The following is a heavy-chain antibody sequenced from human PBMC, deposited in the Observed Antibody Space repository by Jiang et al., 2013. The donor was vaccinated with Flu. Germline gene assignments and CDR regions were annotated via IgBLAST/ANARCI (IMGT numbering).Heavy chain of an antibody. J-gene: IGHJ4*02. V-gene: IGHV4-59*01. CDR2: IYHSGST. CDR3: ARVPPGLDTIFGACDS. Sequence: QLVESGPGLVKPSETLSLTCTVSGDSISSSYWSWIRQPPGKGLEWIGYIYHSGSTNYNPSLKSRVAISMDRSKNQFSLRLASVTAADTAVYYCARVPPGLDTIFGACDSWGQGTLVTVSS. CDR1: GDSISSSY. D-gene: IGHD3-3*01.